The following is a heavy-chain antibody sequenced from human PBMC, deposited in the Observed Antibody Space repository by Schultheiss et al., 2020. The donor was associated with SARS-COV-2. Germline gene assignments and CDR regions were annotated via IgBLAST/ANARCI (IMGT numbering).Heavy chain of an antibody. J-gene: IGHJ6*03. CDR3: ARLNYDFWSGYYGYYYYYMDV. Sequence: SGPTLVKPTQTLTLTCTFSGFSLSTSGMCVSWIRQPPGKALEWLALIDWDDDKRYSPSLKSRLTITKDTSKNQVVLTMTNMDPVDTATYYCARLNYDFWSGYYGYYYYYMDVWGKGTTVTVSS. CDR1: GFSLSTSGMC. CDR2: IDWDDDK. V-gene: IGHV2-5*08. D-gene: IGHD3-3*01.